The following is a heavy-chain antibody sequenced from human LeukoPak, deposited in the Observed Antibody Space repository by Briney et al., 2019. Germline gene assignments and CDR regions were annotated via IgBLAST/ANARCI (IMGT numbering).Heavy chain of an antibody. CDR2: IWYDGSNK. V-gene: IGHV3-33*06. CDR1: GFTFSSYG. CDR3: AKDLRELPDY. J-gene: IGHJ4*02. D-gene: IGHD1-26*01. Sequence: PGGSLRLSCAASGFTFSSYGMHWVRQAPGKGLEWVAVIWYDGSNKYYADSVKGRFTISRDNSKNTLYLQMNSLRAEDTAVCYCAKDLRELPDYWGQGTLVTVSS.